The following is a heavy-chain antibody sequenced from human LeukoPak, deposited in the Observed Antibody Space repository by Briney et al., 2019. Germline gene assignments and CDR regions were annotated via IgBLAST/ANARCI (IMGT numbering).Heavy chain of an antibody. CDR2: TSSNGGST. Sequence: GGSLRLSCAASGFTFSSYAMHWVRQAPGKGLEYVSATSSNGGSTYYANSVKGGFTISRDNSKNTLYLQMGSLRAEDTAVYYCARVARYGSPYWYFDLWGRGTLVTVSS. D-gene: IGHD3-10*01. J-gene: IGHJ2*01. CDR1: GFTFSSYA. CDR3: ARVARYGSPYWYFDL. V-gene: IGHV3-64*01.